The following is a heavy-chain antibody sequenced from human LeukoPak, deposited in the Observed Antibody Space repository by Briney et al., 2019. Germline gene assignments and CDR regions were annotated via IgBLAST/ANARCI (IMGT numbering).Heavy chain of an antibody. CDR1: GGSISSYY. J-gene: IGHJ4*02. V-gene: IGHV4-59*06. CDR3: ARGFDSSGYYDY. CDR2: IYYSGST. Sequence: SETLSLTCTVSGGSISSYYWSWIRQHPGKGLEWIGYIYYSGSTYYNPSLKSRVAISVDTSKNHFSLKLSSVTAADTAVYYCARGFDSSGYYDYWGQGNLVTVSS. D-gene: IGHD3-22*01.